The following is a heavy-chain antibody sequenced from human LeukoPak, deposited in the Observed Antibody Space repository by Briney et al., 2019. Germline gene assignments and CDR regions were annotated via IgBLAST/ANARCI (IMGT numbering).Heavy chain of an antibody. V-gene: IGHV4-39*01. CDR3: ARRVVVVIVGQKNWFDP. J-gene: IGHJ5*02. CDR1: GGSIRSADDY. CDR2: IHYSGTT. Sequence: SETLSLTCTVSGGSIRSADDYWGWIRQPPGKGLERIGSIHYSGTTHYNPSLKSRVTISADTFKNQISLRLSSVTAADTAVYYCARRVVVVIVGQKNWFDPWGQGTLVTVSS. D-gene: IGHD2-2*01.